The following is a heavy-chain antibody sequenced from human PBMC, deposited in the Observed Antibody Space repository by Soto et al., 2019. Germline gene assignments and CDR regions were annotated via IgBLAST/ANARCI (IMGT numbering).Heavy chain of an antibody. V-gene: IGHV3-30-3*01. Sequence: PGGSLRLSCAASGFTFSSYAMHWVRQAPGKGLEWVAVISYDGSNKYYADSVKGRFTISRDNSKNTLYLQMNSLRAEDTAVYYCARDLSPDYFFDYWGQGTLVTVSS. D-gene: IGHD4-17*01. CDR3: ARDLSPDYFFDY. CDR2: ISYDGSNK. J-gene: IGHJ4*02. CDR1: GFTFSSYA.